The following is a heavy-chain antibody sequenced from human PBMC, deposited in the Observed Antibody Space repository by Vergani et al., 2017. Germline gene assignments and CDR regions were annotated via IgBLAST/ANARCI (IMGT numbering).Heavy chain of an antibody. J-gene: IGHJ3*02. Sequence: EVQLVESGGGLVQPGGSLRLSCAASGFTFSSYSMNWVRQAPGRGLEWVSYISSSSSTIYYADSVKGRFTISRDNAKNSLYLQMNSLRAEDTAVYYCAKDTPLVFGAFDIWGQGTMVTVSS. CDR3: AKDTPLVFGAFDI. V-gene: IGHV3-48*01. D-gene: IGHD2-15*01. CDR2: ISSSSSTI. CDR1: GFTFSSYS.